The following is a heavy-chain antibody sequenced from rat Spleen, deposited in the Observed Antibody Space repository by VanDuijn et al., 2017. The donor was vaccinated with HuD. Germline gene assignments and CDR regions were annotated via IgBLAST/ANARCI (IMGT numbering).Heavy chain of an antibody. Sequence: EVQLVESGGGLVQPGRSLKLSCVASEFTFNNYWMTWIRQAPGKGLEWVASIINTGDSTYYRDSVRGRFTISRDDTKSSLYLQMNSLRSEDTATYYCTTENYWFAYWGQGTLVTVSS. CDR2: IINTGDST. J-gene: IGHJ3*01. CDR1: EFTFNNYW. V-gene: IGHV5-31*01. CDR3: TTENYWFAY. D-gene: IGHD1-10*01.